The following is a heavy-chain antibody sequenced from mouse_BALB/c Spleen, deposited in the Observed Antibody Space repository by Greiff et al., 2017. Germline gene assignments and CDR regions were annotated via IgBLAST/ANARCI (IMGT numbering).Heavy chain of an antibody. CDR2: ISYSGST. D-gene: IGHD1-2*01. CDR1: GYSITSDYA. CDR3: ARRYTTATLDY. J-gene: IGHJ2*01. Sequence: DVQLQESGPGLVKPSQSLSLTCTVTGYSITSDYAWNWIRQFPGNKLEWMGYISYSGSTSYNPSLKSRISITRDTSKNQFFLQLNSVTTEDTATYYCARRYTTATLDYWGQGTTLTVSS. V-gene: IGHV3-2*02.